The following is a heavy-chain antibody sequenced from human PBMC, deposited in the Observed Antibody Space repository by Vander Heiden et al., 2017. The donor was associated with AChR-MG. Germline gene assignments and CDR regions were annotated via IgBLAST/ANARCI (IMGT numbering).Heavy chain of an antibody. V-gene: IGHV3-53*02. CDR3: ARGGWDSRSYSFPY. Sequence: EVQQVETGGGLIQPGGSLSRSCAASGFTISTNYMSGVRQAPGKGREGVSVIYRGGSTYYADAVKGRFTSSRDNSKNTLYLQMNTLRAEDTAVYYCARGGWDSRSYSFPYWGQGTLVTVSS. D-gene: IGHD3-22*01. CDR2: IYRGGST. J-gene: IGHJ4*02. CDR1: GFTISTNY.